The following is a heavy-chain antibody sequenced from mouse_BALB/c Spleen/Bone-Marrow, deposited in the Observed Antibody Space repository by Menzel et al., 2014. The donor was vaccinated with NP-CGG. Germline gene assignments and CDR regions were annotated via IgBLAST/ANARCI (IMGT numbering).Heavy chain of an antibody. CDR3: ARWPYY. V-gene: IGHV1S56*01. CDR2: IYPGNVNT. Sequence: VQLQQSGPELVKPGASVRISCKASGYTLTSYYIHWVKQRPGQGLEWIGWIYPGNVNTKYNEKFKGKATLTADKSSSTAYMQLSSLTSEDSAVYFCARWPYYWGQGTTLTVSS. J-gene: IGHJ2*01. CDR1: GYTLTSYY.